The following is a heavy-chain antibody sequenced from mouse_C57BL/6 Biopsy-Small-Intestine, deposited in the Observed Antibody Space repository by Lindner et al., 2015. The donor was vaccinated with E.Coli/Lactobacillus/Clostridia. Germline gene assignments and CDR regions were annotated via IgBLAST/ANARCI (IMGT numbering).Heavy chain of an antibody. V-gene: IGHV2-3*01. J-gene: IGHJ3*01. D-gene: IGHD4-1*01. Sequence: VQLQESGPGLVAPSQSQSITRTVSGFSLSNSGVNWIRQPPGKGLEWLGVIWGDGTTKYHSTLMSRLSISKDNSKSQVFLKLNSLQTDDTATYYCAKNGTYWGQGTLVTVSA. CDR3: AKNGTY. CDR2: IWGDGTT. CDR1: GFSLSNSG.